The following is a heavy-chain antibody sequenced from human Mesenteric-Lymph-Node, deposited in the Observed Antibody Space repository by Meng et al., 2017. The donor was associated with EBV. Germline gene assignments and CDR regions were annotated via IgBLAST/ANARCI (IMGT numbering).Heavy chain of an antibody. J-gene: IGHJ4*02. CDR1: GGSIRKGSYY. Sequence: QGVGPGLGNPSADCSPTRPVSGGSIRKGSYYWGWIRQPPGKGLEWIGNVYYTGSSYYNPTLKSRVTISVDTSKNHFSLSLSSVTAADTAIYYCARDREDVTTVFDSWGQGTLVTVSS. V-gene: IGHV4-39*07. CDR2: VYYTGSS. CDR3: ARDREDVTTVFDS. D-gene: IGHD4-17*01.